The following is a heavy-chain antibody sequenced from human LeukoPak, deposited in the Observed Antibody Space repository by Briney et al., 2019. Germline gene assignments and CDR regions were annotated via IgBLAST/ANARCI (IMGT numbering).Heavy chain of an antibody. CDR3: VRDVGGSYAFDY. CDR1: GFTFSRYA. J-gene: IGHJ4*02. CDR2: INDNGGRT. Sequence: GGSLRLSCSASGFTFSRYAMHWVREAPGKGLEYVSGINDNGGRTHYGDSVKGRFSISRDNSKNTLHLQMSTLRAEDTALYYCVRDVGGSYAFDYWGQGILVTVAS. V-gene: IGHV3-64D*09. D-gene: IGHD1-26*01.